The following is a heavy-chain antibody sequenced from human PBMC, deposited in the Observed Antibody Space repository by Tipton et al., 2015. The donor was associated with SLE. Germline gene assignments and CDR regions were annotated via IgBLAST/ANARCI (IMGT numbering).Heavy chain of an antibody. J-gene: IGHJ3*02. Sequence: TLSLTCTVSGGSISSHYWSWIRQPPGKGLEWIGYIYYSGSTNYNPSLKSRVTISVDTSKNQFSLKLSSVTAADTAVYYCASCETAGNAFDIWGQGTMVTVSS. CDR1: GGSISSHY. CDR3: ASCETAGNAFDI. D-gene: IGHD6-13*01. V-gene: IGHV4-59*11. CDR2: IYYSGST.